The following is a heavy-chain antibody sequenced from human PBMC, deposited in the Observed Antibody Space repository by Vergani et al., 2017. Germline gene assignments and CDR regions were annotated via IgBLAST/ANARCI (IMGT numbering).Heavy chain of an antibody. V-gene: IGHV3-9*01. CDR3: TKGSVYYHDSAGHGYDPYTGFDL. CDR1: GFPFSDYG. J-gene: IGHJ3*01. D-gene: IGHD5-12*01. Sequence: VQLVESGGGEVQPGRSLRLSCSAAGFPFSDYGVHWVRQAPGKGLEWVSGISWNSGAVDYADSVRGRFTISRDNAKNSLFLEMNSLRFEDTAVYFCTKGSVYYHDSAGHGYDPYTGFDLWGQGTLVTVSS. CDR2: ISWNSGAV.